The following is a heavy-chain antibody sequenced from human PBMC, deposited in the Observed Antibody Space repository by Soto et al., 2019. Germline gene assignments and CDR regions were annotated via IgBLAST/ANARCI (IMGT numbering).Heavy chain of an antibody. CDR2: IWSDGSNK. J-gene: IGHJ2*01. CDR3: VRASGPFDL. Sequence: QMQLVESGGGVVQPGRSLRLSCGASGFPFSVYGIHWVRQAPGKGLEWVAVIWSDGSNKYYGDSVKGRFTISRDNSKNTLYLQMNSLRAEDKAMYYCVRASGPFDLWGRGTLVTVSS. CDR1: GFPFSVYG. V-gene: IGHV3-33*01.